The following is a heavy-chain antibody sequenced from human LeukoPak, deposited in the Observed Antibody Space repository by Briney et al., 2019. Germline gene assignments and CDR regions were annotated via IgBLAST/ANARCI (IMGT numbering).Heavy chain of an antibody. J-gene: IGHJ4*02. V-gene: IGHV3-23*01. CDR2: ISGSGGAT. Sequence: GGSLRLSCAASGFTFSSYPMNWVRQAPGKGLEWVSVISGSGGATFYSDSVQGRFTISRDNSRDTLYLQMNSLTAEDTAVYYCGKYLQTSVGANDYWGQGTLVTVSS. CDR3: GKYLQTSVGANDY. D-gene: IGHD1-26*01. CDR1: GFTFSSYP.